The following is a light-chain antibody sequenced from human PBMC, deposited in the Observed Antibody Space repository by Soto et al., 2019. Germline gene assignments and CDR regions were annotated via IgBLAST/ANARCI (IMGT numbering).Light chain of an antibody. V-gene: IGKV3-15*01. CDR2: SAS. Sequence: EVVMTQSPATLSVFPGERVTLSCRASHSVSTSLAWYQQQPGQAPRLLIYSASTRTTDIPARFSGSGSGTEFTLTIISLESEDFAVYYCQQYIHGYTYGQGTKLEIK. CDR1: HSVSTS. CDR3: QQYIHGYT. J-gene: IGKJ2*01.